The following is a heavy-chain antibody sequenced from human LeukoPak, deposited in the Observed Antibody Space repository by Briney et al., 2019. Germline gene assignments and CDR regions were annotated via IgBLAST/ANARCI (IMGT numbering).Heavy chain of an antibody. J-gene: IGHJ6*03. V-gene: IGHV4-59*11. Sequence: SETLSLTSVVSGGSISSHYWRWIRQPPGRGLEWIGFIYFNGYTNYNPSLKTRVTISVDTSNNQFSLRLSSVTAADTAVYYCARSERRAQKDTYYNHYYYMDVWGKGTTVTVSS. CDR1: GGSISSHY. D-gene: IGHD6-25*01. CDR3: ARSERRAQKDTYYNHYYYMDV. CDR2: IYFNGYT.